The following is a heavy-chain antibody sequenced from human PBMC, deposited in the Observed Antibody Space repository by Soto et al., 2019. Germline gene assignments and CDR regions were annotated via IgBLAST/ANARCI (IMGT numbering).Heavy chain of an antibody. CDR1: GFTFSNSA. V-gene: IGHV3-30-3*01. J-gene: IGHJ4*02. CDR2: ISCAGTST. D-gene: IGHD3-3*01. CDR3: VRDPGHDDNEYYTFDY. Sequence: QVQLVESGGGVVQPGRSLRLSCAASGFTFSNSAMHWVRQAPGKGLEWVAVISCAGTSTYYADSVKGRLTISRVNSKDTVYLQLNILRSEDTAVYHWVRDPGHDDNEYYTFDYWGQGTLVTVSS.